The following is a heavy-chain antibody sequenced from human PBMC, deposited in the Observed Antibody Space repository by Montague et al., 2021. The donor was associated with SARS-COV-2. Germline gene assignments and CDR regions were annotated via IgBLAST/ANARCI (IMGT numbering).Heavy chain of an antibody. Sequence: SLRLSCAASGFTFSSYAMHWVRQAPGKGLEWVAVISYDGSNKYYADSVKGRFTISSDNSKNTLYLQMNSLRAEDTAVYYCARDQQLAVDYWGQGTLVTVSS. D-gene: IGHD6-13*01. CDR1: GFTFSSYA. CDR2: ISYDGSNK. J-gene: IGHJ4*02. V-gene: IGHV3-30-3*01. CDR3: ARDQQLAVDY.